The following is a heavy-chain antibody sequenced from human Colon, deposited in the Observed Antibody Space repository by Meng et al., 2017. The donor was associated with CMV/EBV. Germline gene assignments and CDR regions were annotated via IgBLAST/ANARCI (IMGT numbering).Heavy chain of an antibody. V-gene: IGHV3-53*01. D-gene: IGHD3-22*01. J-gene: IGHJ3*01. Sequence: GESLKISCVVSGISVSGNYMTWVRQAPGKGLEWLSVIYSSGRTFYGDSAKGRFTISRDTSQNTVYLQMDTLRVKDTAMYYCARVSSAGLALDVWGQGTMVTVSS. CDR1: GISVSGNY. CDR2: IYSSGRT. CDR3: ARVSSAGLALDV.